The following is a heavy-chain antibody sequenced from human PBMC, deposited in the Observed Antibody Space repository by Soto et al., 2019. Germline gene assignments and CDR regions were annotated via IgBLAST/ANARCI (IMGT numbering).Heavy chain of an antibody. V-gene: IGHV1-69*02. CDR1: GGTFSSYT. CDR2: IIPILGIA. Sequence: SVKVYCKASGGTFSSYTISWVRQAPGQGLEWMGRIIPILGIANYAQKFQGRVTLTADKSTSTAYMELSSLRSEDTAVYYCARVVSGNCSSCRFFFPMGAIDIWGQRTMVTDSS. CDR3: ARVVSGNCSSCRFFFPMGAIDI. J-gene: IGHJ3*02. D-gene: IGHD2-15*01.